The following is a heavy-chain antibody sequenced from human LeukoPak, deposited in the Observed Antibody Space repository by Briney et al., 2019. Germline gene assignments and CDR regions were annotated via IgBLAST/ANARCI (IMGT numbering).Heavy chain of an antibody. V-gene: IGHV3-7*01. Sequence: GGSLRLSGAASGFTFSSYWMSWVRQAPGKGLEWVANIEQDGSEKYYVDSVKGRFTISRDNAKNSLYLQMNSLRAEDTAVYYCARVKGATVVKSYYYYGMDVWGQGTTVTVSS. CDR3: ARVKGATVVKSYYYYGMDV. CDR2: IEQDGSEK. CDR1: GFTFSSYW. D-gene: IGHD4-23*01. J-gene: IGHJ6*02.